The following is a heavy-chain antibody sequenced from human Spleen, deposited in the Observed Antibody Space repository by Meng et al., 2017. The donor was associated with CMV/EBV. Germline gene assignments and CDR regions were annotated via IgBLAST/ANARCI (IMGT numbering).Heavy chain of an antibody. D-gene: IGHD1-26*01. CDR1: GFTFSNYA. CDR3: GSGSYSSRGAFDI. V-gene: IGHV3-23*01. CDR2: MSGSGGST. Sequence: GESLKISCAASGFTFSNYAMAWVRQAPGKGLEWVSAMSGSGGSTNYADSVKGRFTISRDNAKNSLYLQMNSLRAEDTAVYYCGSGSYSSRGAFDIWGQGTMVTVSS. J-gene: IGHJ3*02.